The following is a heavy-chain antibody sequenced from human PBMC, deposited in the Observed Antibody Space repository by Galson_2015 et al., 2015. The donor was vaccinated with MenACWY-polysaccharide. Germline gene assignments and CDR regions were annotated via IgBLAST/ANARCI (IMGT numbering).Heavy chain of an antibody. J-gene: IGHJ3*02. CDR1: GFNFRGSG. CDR2: IQYDGSVK. D-gene: IGHD6-13*01. Sequence: SLRLSCAASGFNFRGSGMHWVRQAPGKGLEWVAVIQYDGSVKLYADSVKGRFTISRDNSKNTLFLEMNSLRAEDTAMYFCAREGSRIVFHAFDIWGQGTM. V-gene: IGHV3-33*05. CDR3: AREGSRIVFHAFDI.